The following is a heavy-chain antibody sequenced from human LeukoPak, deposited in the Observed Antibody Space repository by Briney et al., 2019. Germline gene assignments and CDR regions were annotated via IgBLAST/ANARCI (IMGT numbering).Heavy chain of an antibody. D-gene: IGHD3-16*01. CDR3: ARDSMITFGGVLNWFDP. CDR1: GYTFTRYY. Sequence: GASVKVSCTPSGYTFTRYYMHWVRQAPGQGLEWMGWINPNSGGTNYAQKFQGRVTMTRDTSISTAYMELSRLRSDDTAVYYCARDSMITFGGVLNWFDPWGQGTLVTVSS. J-gene: IGHJ5*02. V-gene: IGHV1-2*02. CDR2: INPNSGGT.